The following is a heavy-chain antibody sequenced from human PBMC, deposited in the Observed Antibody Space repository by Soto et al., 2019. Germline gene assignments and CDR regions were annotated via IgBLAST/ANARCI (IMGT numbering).Heavy chain of an antibody. D-gene: IGHD6-19*01. V-gene: IGHV3-30*18. CDR1: GFTFSDYA. Sequence: ESGGGVVQPGRSLRLSCAASGFTFSDYAMHWVRQAPGKGLEWVAVVSHDGRNTHYADSVKGRLPISRDSSKNTVSLEMTSLRAEDTAVYYCAKGGRQWLVTSDFNYWGQGALVTVSS. CDR2: VSHDGRNT. J-gene: IGHJ4*02. CDR3: AKGGRQWLVTSDFNY.